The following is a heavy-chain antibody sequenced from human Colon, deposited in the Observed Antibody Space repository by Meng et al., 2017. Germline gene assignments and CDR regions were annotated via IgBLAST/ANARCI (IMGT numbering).Heavy chain of an antibody. D-gene: IGHD1-7*01. CDR1: GGSMSGSY. J-gene: IGHJ4*02. Sequence: SETLSLTCTVSGGSMSGSYWSWIRQPPGKGLEWIAYFYDSEDTSYIPSLKSRVTISLDMSRNQFSLRLSSVTAADTAIYYCARHPRVAPSQNYNFDYWGQGSLVTVSS. CDR2: FYDSEDT. CDR3: ARHPRVAPSQNYNFDY. V-gene: IGHV4-59*01.